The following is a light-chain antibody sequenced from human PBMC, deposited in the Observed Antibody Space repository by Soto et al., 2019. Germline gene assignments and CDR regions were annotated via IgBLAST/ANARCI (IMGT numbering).Light chain of an antibody. CDR1: QSVSRRY. J-gene: IGKJ4*01. CDR2: DVS. Sequence: IVLTQSPDTLSLSPGQRATLSCRASQSVSRRYLAWYQQKPGQAPILLIYDVSERASDIPDRFSGSGSGTDFTLTISSLEPEDFAVYYCQQRSNWLTFGGGTKVEIK. V-gene: IGKV3D-20*02. CDR3: QQRSNWLT.